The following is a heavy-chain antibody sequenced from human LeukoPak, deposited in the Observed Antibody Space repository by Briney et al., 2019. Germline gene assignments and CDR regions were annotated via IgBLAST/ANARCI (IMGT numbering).Heavy chain of an antibody. CDR3: ARVLSTVSVYYGMDV. CDR2: ISAYNGNT. Sequence: GASVKVSCKASGYTFTSYGISWVRQAPGQGLEWMGWISAYNGNTNYAQKLQGRVTMTTDTSTSTAYMELRSLRSDDTAVYYCARVLSTVSVYYGMDVRGQGTTVTVSS. D-gene: IGHD2/OR15-2a*01. CDR1: GYTFTSYG. J-gene: IGHJ6*02. V-gene: IGHV1-18*01.